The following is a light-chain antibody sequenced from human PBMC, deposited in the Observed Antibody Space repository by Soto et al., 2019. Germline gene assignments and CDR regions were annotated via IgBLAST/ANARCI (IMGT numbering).Light chain of an antibody. V-gene: IGLV2-23*01. J-gene: IGLJ2*01. CDR1: SSDVGSYNL. Sequence: QSVLAEPASVSGCPGESITISCTGTSSDVGSYNLVSWYQQRPGKAPKLMIYEGSKRPSGVSNRFSGSKSGNTASLTISGLQAEDEADYYCCSYAGSSTLVFGGGTQLTVL. CDR3: CSYAGSSTLV. CDR2: EGS.